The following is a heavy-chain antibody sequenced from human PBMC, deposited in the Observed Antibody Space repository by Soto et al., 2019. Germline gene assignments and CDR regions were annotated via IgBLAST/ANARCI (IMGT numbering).Heavy chain of an antibody. Sequence: GGSLRLSCAASGFTFSSYAMSWVRQAPGKGLEWVSAISGSGGSTYYADSVKGRFTISRDNSKNTLYLQMNSLRAEDTAVYYCAKDPPLGSSWYLTPAEYFQHWGQGTLVTVSS. CDR2: ISGSGGST. D-gene: IGHD6-13*01. CDR1: GFTFSSYA. J-gene: IGHJ1*01. V-gene: IGHV3-23*01. CDR3: AKDPPLGSSWYLTPAEYFQH.